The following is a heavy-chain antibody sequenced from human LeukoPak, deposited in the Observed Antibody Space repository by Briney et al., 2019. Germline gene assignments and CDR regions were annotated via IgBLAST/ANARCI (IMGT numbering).Heavy chain of an antibody. V-gene: IGHV4-59*01. D-gene: IGHD4-17*01. Sequence: PSETLSLTCTVSGGSISSYYWSWIRQPPGKGLEWIGYTYYRGDTNYNPSLKSRVTISVDTSKNQFSLKVSSVTAADTAVYYCARVADGDYDGGLDYYYYMDVWGKGTTVTVSS. CDR3: ARVADGDYDGGLDYYYYMDV. CDR1: GGSISSYY. J-gene: IGHJ6*03. CDR2: TYYRGDT.